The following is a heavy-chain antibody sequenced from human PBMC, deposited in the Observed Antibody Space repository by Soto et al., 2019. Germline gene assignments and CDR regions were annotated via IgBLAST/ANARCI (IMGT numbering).Heavy chain of an antibody. J-gene: IGHJ6*02. CDR3: ARDLVDAYCSSTSCYPGYYYGMDV. CDR2: IYYSGST. D-gene: IGHD2-2*01. Sequence: SLLLLSLTCTVSGGTIGSRSYYRIWIRKPPGKGLERIGYIYYSGSTNYNPPLKSRVTISVDTSKNQFSLKLSSVTAADTAVYYCARDLVDAYCSSTSCYPGYYYGMDVWGQGTTVTVSS. CDR1: GGTIGSRSYY. V-gene: IGHV4-61*01.